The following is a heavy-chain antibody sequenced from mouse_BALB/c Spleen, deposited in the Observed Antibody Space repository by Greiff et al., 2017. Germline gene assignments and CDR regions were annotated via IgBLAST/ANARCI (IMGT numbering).Heavy chain of an antibody. CDR2: IDPYNGGT. CDR1: GYAFTSYN. V-gene: IGHV1S135*01. D-gene: IGHD3-3*01. J-gene: IGHJ4*01. CDR3: AREGGRDPYYYAMDY. Sequence: EVQLQQSGPELVKPGASVKVSCKASGYAFTSYNMYWVKQSHGKSLEWIGYIDPYNGGTSYNQKSKGKATLTVDKSSSTAYMHLNSLTSEDSAVYYCAREGGRDPYYYAMDYWGQGTSVTVSS.